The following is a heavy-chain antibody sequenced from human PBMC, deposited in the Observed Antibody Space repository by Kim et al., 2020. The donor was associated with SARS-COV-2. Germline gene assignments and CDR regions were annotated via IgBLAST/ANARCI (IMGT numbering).Heavy chain of an antibody. CDR2: GGST. CDR3: AKGGVSGY. Sequence: GGSTYYAASVKGRFTISRDNSKNTLYLQMNSLRAEDTAVYYCAKGGVSGYWGQGTLVTVSS. J-gene: IGHJ4*02. D-gene: IGHD2-8*01. V-gene: IGHV3-23*01.